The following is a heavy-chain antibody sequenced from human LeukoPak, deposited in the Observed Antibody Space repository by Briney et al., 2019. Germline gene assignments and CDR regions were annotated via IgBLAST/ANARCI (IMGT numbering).Heavy chain of an antibody. V-gene: IGHV3-21*01. CDR3: ARDDYYYDSSGYSAGEDY. CDR2: ISSSSSYI. J-gene: IGHJ4*02. Sequence: PGGSLRLSCAASGFTFSSYSMNWVRQAPGKGLEWVSSISSSSSYIYYADSVNGRFTISRDNAKNSLYLQMNSLRAEDTAVYYCARDDYYYDSSGYSAGEDYWGQGTLVTVSS. D-gene: IGHD3-22*01. CDR1: GFTFSSYS.